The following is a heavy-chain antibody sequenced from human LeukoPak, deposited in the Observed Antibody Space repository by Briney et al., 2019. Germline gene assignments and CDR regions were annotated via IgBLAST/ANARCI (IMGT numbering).Heavy chain of an antibody. D-gene: IGHD3-9*01. CDR2: VRYGGNIK. J-gene: IGHJ4*02. V-gene: IGHV3-30*02. CDR1: ESTFSAYA. Sequence: PGGSLRLSCATSESTFSAYAMHWVRQAPGRGLEWVAFVRYGGNIKYYADSVKGRFTISRDNSKNTLYLQMNSLRPEDTAVYYCTKDLGTEYNIFDYWGQGTLVTVSS. CDR3: TKDLGTEYNIFDY.